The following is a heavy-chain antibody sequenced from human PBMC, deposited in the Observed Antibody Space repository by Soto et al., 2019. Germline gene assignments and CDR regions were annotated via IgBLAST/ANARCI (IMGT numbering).Heavy chain of an antibody. Sequence: SETLSLTCTVSGGSISSGGYYWSWIRQHPGKGLEWIGYIYYSGSTYYNPSLKSRVTISVDTSKNQFSLTLSSVTAAATVVYYCAEVGRQLVIGFSVWFVPWGKGSLVTV. CDR3: AEVGRQLVIGFSVWFVP. CDR1: GGSISSGGYY. V-gene: IGHV4-31*03. CDR2: IYYSGST. J-gene: IGHJ5*02. D-gene: IGHD6-13*01.